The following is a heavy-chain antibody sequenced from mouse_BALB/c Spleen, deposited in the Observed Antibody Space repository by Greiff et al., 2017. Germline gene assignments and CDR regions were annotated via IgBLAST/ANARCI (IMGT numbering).Heavy chain of an antibody. CDR1: GFNIKDYY. Sequence: EVQLQQSGAELVRSGASVKLSCTASGFNIKDYYMHWVKQRPEQGLEWIGWIDPENGDTEYAPKFQGKATMTADTSSNTAYLQLSSLTSEDTAVYYCSSTVVNWYFDVWGAGTTVTVSS. CDR3: SSTVVNWYFDV. J-gene: IGHJ1*01. CDR2: IDPENGDT. V-gene: IGHV14-4*02. D-gene: IGHD1-1*01.